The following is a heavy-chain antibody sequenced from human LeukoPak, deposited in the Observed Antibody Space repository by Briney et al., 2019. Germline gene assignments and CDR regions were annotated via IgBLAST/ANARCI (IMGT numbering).Heavy chain of an antibody. V-gene: IGHV3-21*01. Sequence: PGGSLRLSCAASGFTFSSFSSYSMNWVRQAPGKGLEWVSSISSSSSYIYYADSVKGRFTISRDNAKNSLYLQMNSLRAEDTAVYYCARDLGGLAAAGTVYWGQGTLVTVSS. CDR1: GFTFSSFSSYS. CDR3: ARDLGGLAAAGTVY. CDR2: ISSSSSYI. J-gene: IGHJ4*02. D-gene: IGHD6-13*01.